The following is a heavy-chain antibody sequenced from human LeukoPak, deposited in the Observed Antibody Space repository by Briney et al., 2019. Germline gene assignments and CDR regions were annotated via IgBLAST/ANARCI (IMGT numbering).Heavy chain of an antibody. CDR2: ISGRGDSP. D-gene: IGHD3-9*01. Sequence: GGSLRLSCAASGFSFNTYAMSWVRQAPWKGLEWVSTISGRGDSPFYADSVKGRFSISRDNSKNTLFLHMNSLRAEDTAVYYCARDPGYAIYYFDYWGQGNLVTVSS. V-gene: IGHV3-23*01. CDR1: GFSFNTYA. J-gene: IGHJ4*02. CDR3: ARDPGYAIYYFDY.